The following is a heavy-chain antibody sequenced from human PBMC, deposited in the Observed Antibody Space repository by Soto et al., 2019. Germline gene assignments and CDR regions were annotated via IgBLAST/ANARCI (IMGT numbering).Heavy chain of an antibody. J-gene: IGHJ4*02. D-gene: IGHD3-22*01. CDR3: AKEPETYYYDSSGYSYFDY. V-gene: IGHV3-30*18. CDR2: ISYDGSKK. Sequence: QVPLVESGGGVVQPGRSLRLSCAASGFTFSSYGMHWVRQAPGKGLEWVAVISYDGSKKYYADSVKGRFTISRDNSXNXLXXRMNSLRAEETAVYYCAKEPETYYYDSSGYSYFDYWGQGTLVTVSS. CDR1: GFTFSSYG.